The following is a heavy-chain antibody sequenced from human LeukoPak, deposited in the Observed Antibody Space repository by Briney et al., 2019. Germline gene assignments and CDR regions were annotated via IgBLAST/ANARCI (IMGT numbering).Heavy chain of an antibody. V-gene: IGHV3-21*01. CDR2: ISSSSSYI. CDR1: GFTFSSYA. Sequence: GGSLRLSCAASGFTFSSYAMVWVRQPPGEGLEWVSSISSSSSYIYYADSVKGRFTISRDNAKNSLYLQMNSLRAEDTAVYFCARDYGDLDYWGQGTLVTVSS. CDR3: ARDYGDLDY. J-gene: IGHJ4*02. D-gene: IGHD2-21*02.